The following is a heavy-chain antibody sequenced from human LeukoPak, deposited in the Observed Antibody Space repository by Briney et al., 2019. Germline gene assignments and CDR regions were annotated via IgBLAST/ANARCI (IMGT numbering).Heavy chain of an antibody. CDR2: ISSDGSSK. CDR1: EVTIRNYW. CDR3: ARASASGWPYYYGMDV. D-gene: IGHD6-19*01. Sequence: GGSLRLSCAASEVTIRNYWMHWVRQAPGKGLVWVSRISSDGSSKDYVDSVKGRFTISRDNAKNMLYLQMNSLRAEDTALYYRARASASGWPYYYGMDVWGQGTTVTIFS. V-gene: IGHV3-74*01. J-gene: IGHJ6*02.